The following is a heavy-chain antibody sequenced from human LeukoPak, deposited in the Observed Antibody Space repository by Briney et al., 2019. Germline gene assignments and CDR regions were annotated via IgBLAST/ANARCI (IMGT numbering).Heavy chain of an antibody. V-gene: IGHV1-69*05. CDR2: IIPIFGTA. J-gene: IGHJ4*02. CDR1: GGTSSSYA. Sequence: GASVKVSCKASGGTSSSYAISWVRQAPGQGLEWMGGIIPIFGTANYAQKFQGRVTMTRNTSISTAYMELSSLRSEDTAVYYCARGLSSSSWYYFDYWGQGTLVTVSS. D-gene: IGHD6-13*01. CDR3: ARGLSSSSWYYFDY.